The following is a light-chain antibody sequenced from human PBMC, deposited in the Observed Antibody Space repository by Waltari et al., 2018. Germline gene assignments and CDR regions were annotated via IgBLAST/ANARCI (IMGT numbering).Light chain of an antibody. CDR3: QVWDSSSDHRV. Sequence: SYVLTQPHSVSVAQGQTARNTCREKNIENKNMHWYQQKQSQAPVLVVYDDSDRPSGIPERFSCSNSGNTATLTISRVEAGDEADYYCQVWDSSSDHRVFGGGTKLTVL. CDR2: DDS. V-gene: IGLV3-21*02. CDR1: NIENKN. J-gene: IGLJ3*02.